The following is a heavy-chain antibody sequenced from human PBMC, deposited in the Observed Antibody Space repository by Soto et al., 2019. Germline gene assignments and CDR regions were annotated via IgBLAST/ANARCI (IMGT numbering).Heavy chain of an antibody. CDR2: ISGSGGST. CDR3: AKDSSISYYYDPSGHFEY. CDR1: GFTFSSYA. Sequence: GGSLRLSCAASGFTFSSYAMSWVRQAPGKGLEWVSAISGSGGSTYYADSVKGRFTISRDNSKNTLYLQMNSLRAEDTAVYYCAKDSSISYYYDPSGHFEYWGQGTLVTVSS. V-gene: IGHV3-23*01. J-gene: IGHJ4*02. D-gene: IGHD3-22*01.